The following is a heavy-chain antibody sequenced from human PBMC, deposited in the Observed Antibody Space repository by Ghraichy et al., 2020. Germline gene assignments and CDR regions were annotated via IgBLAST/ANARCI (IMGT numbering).Heavy chain of an antibody. CDR2: ISGSGGST. D-gene: IGHD4-17*01. V-gene: IGHV3-23*01. Sequence: GSLRLSCAASGFTFSSYAMSWVRQAPGKGLEWFSAISGSGGSTYYADSVKGRFTISRDNSKNTLYLQMNSLRAEYTAVYYCAKDPDYGSFDYWGQGTLVTVSS. CDR3: AKDPDYGSFDY. CDR1: GFTFSSYA. J-gene: IGHJ4*02.